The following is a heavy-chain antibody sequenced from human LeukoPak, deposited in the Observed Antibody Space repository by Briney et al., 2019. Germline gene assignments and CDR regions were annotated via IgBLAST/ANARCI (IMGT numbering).Heavy chain of an antibody. J-gene: IGHJ4*02. CDR1: GFTFSNHF. D-gene: IGHD3-9*01. CDR2: IGPNGAST. Sequence: RESLRLSCSTSGFTFSNHFMHWVRQAPGKGLEYVSSIGPNGASTLYADSVKGRFTISRDNSKNALYLQLTSLRLEDTALYYCVKDLTGTWSFDYWGQGTLVTVSS. V-gene: IGHV3-64D*06. CDR3: VKDLTGTWSFDY.